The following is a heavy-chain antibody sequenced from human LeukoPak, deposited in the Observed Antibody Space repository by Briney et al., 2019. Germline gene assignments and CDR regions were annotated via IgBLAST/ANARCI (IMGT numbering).Heavy chain of an antibody. J-gene: IGHJ4*02. CDR1: GFTFSSYS. CDR3: VLGSPFDY. D-gene: IGHD3-10*01. CDR2: ISSSSRSI. Sequence: GGSLRLSCAASGFTFSSYSMNWVRQAPGKGLEWVSYISSSSRSIYYADSVKGRFTISRDNANNSLSLQMNSLRDEDTAVYYCVLGSPFDYWGQGTLVTVSS. V-gene: IGHV3-48*02.